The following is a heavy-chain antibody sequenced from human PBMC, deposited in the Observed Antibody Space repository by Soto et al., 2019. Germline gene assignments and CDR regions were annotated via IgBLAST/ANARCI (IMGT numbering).Heavy chain of an antibody. D-gene: IGHD2-15*01. CDR3: ARTKCSGGGCYSWSLDX. CDR1: GGSITTGGYY. V-gene: IGHV4-31*03. CDR2: RYYSEST. J-gene: IGHJ4*02. Sequence: SETLSLTCTVSGGSITTGGYYWSWIRQLPGKGLEWIGHRYYSESTYYNPSLKSRVSISLDTSKDQFSLKLSFVTAADTAMYYCARTKCSGGGCYSWSLDXWGQGNPVTV.